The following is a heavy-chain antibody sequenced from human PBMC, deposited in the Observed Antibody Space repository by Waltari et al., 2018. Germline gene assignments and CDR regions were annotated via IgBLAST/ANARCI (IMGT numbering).Heavy chain of an antibody. CDR1: GFSISDYG. V-gene: IGHV3-23*04. CDR3: TRSISQGVTASDY. Sequence: EVQLVEFGGGLIQPGWSLRLSCAASGFSISDYGVSWVRQAPGKGLEWVSRIRASGGNVAYTDSVMGRFTISRDTSQNTVYLQMIGLRVEDTAVYYCTRSISQGVTASDYWGQGTLVTVSS. CDR2: IRASGGNV. J-gene: IGHJ4*02. D-gene: IGHD3-10*01.